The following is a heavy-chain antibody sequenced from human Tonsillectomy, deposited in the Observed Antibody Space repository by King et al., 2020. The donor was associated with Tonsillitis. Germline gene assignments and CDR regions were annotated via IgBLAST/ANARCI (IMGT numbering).Heavy chain of an antibody. Sequence: VQLVESGGGVVQPGRSLRLSCAASGFTFSSYGMHWVRQAPGKGLEWVAVISYDGSDKYYVDSVKGRFTISRDNSKNTLYLQMNSLRAEDTAVYYCARDQSSYDSSGYYSDWGQGTMVTVSS. CDR2: ISYDGSDK. V-gene: IGHV3-30*05. D-gene: IGHD3-22*01. CDR3: ARDQSSYDSSGYYSD. J-gene: IGHJ3*01. CDR1: GFTFSSYG.